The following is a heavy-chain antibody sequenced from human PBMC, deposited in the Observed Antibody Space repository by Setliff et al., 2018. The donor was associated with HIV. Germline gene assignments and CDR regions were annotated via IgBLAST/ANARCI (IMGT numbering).Heavy chain of an antibody. D-gene: IGHD2-15*01. CDR1: GGSISTYY. CDR3: ALTGHRLLRGYMDV. Sequence: SETLSLTCIVSGGSISTYYWSWIRQPPGKGLEWIGNIYSSGSTNYNPSLKSRITISVDRSKNLFSLNLKSVTAADTAVYYCALTGHRLLRGYMDVWGEGTTVTVSS. CDR2: IYSSGST. J-gene: IGHJ6*03. V-gene: IGHV4-4*08.